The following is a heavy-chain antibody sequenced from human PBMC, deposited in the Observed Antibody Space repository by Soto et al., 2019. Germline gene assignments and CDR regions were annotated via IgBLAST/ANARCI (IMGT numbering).Heavy chain of an antibody. CDR2: ISAYNGNT. V-gene: IGHV1-18*01. CDR3: AITRWHYDMDV. D-gene: IGHD2-15*01. J-gene: IGHJ6*04. Sequence: QVQLVQSGAEVKKPGASVKVSCKASGYTFTSYGISWVRQAPGQGLEWMGWISAYNGNTNYAQKFQGRVTMTTDTSTTTVYMELTSMRSYDTAVYYCAITRWHYDMDVECKVNTVTV. CDR1: GYTFTSYG.